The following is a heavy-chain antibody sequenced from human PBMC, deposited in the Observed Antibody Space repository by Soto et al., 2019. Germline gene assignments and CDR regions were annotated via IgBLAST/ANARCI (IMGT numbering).Heavy chain of an antibody. CDR2: INHSGSS. CDR3: ARGEITLLGGMDV. J-gene: IGHJ6*02. V-gene: IGHV4-34*01. Sequence: SETLSLTCTVSGGSFRGYYWGWVRKPPGKGLEWIGEINHSGSSNYHPSLKSRVTISVATSKNQFSLTVNSVTPADTAVYYRARGEITLLGGMDVWGQGTTVTVSS. D-gene: IGHD3-10*01. CDR1: GGSFRGYY.